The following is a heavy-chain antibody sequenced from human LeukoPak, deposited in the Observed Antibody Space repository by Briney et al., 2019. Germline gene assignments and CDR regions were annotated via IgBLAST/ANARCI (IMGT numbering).Heavy chain of an antibody. Sequence: SETLSLTCAVSGGSISSNSYYWGWIRQPPGKGLEWIGSIYYSGSTYYNPSLKSRVTISVDTSKNQFSLKLSSVTAADTAVYYCARDFGPYAYPTFDYWGQGTLVTVSS. CDR2: IYYSGST. CDR3: ARDFGPYAYPTFDY. D-gene: IGHD3-10*01. J-gene: IGHJ4*02. V-gene: IGHV4-39*07. CDR1: GGSISSNSYY.